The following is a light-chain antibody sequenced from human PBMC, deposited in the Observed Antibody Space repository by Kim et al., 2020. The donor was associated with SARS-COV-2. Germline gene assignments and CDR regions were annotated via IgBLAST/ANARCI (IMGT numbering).Light chain of an antibody. CDR1: SSTIGAGYA. Sequence: VTISCTGSSSTIGAGYAVHWYQQLPGTAPKLLIYGNSNRPSGVPDRFSGSKSGTSASLAITGLQAEDEADYYCQSYDSSLSGVVFGGGTQLTVL. CDR2: GNS. V-gene: IGLV1-40*01. CDR3: QSYDSSLSGVV. J-gene: IGLJ2*01.